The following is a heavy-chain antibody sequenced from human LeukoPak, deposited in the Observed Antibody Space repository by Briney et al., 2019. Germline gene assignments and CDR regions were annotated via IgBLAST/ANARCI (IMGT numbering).Heavy chain of an antibody. D-gene: IGHD4-11*01. J-gene: IGHJ4*02. CDR3: ARDRDYSNTERGFDY. V-gene: IGHV1-2*02. CDR1: GYTFSDYY. CDR2: INPNSGDT. Sequence: ASVKVSCMKSGYTFSDYYIRWVRPAPGQGGEWRGWINPNSGDTTSQQKFQGRVTMTGDTSISTAYMELSRLTSDDTAVYYCARDRDYSNTERGFDYWGQGTLVTVSS.